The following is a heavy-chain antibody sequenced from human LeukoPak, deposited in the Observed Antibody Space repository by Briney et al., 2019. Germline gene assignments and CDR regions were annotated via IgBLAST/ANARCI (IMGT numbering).Heavy chain of an antibody. CDR2: ISGSGGST. Sequence: GGSLRLSCAASGFTFSSYAMSWLRQAPGKGLEWVSAISGSGGSTYYADSVKGRFTISRDDSKNTLYLQMNSLRAEDTAVYYCAKDQEYSSVWYDYWGQGTLVTVSS. J-gene: IGHJ4*02. V-gene: IGHV3-23*01. D-gene: IGHD6-19*01. CDR3: AKDQEYSSVWYDY. CDR1: GFTFSSYA.